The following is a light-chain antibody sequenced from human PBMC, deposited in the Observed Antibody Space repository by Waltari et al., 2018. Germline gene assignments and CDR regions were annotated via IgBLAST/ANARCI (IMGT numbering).Light chain of an antibody. Sequence: QSALTQPASVSGSPGQSITISCSGTDSDVCPYDFVPRYQQHPGKAPHLIIYEVSNRPSGISNRFSASKSGNTASLTISGLQAEDEADYYCSSYTTSSALGVFGTGTRVTVL. CDR3: SSYTTSSALGV. V-gene: IGLV2-14*01. CDR2: EVS. J-gene: IGLJ1*01. CDR1: DSDVCPYDF.